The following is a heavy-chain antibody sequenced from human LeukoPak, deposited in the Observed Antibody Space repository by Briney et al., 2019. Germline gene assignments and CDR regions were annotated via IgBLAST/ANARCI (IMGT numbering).Heavy chain of an antibody. Sequence: GASVKVSCKASGYTFTTYAMNWVRQAPGQGLEWMGWINTNTGNPTYAQGFTGRFVFSLDTSVSTAYLQISSLKAEDTAVYYCARSSYSSSWYYRVDAFDIWGQGTMVTVSS. CDR2: INTNTGNP. CDR1: GYTFTTYA. CDR3: ARSSYSSSWYYRVDAFDI. D-gene: IGHD6-13*01. V-gene: IGHV7-4-1*02. J-gene: IGHJ3*02.